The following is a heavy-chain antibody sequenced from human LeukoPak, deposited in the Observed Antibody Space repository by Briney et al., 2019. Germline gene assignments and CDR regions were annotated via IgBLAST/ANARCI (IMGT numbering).Heavy chain of an antibody. J-gene: IGHJ4*02. CDR2: IYHSGST. Sequence: SQTLALTCAVSGGSISSGGYSWSWIRQPPGKGREWIGYIYHSGSTNYNPSLKSRVTISVDTSKNQFSLKLSSVTAADTAVYYCARLALARNDFWSGPPSYYFDYWGQGTLVTVSS. CDR3: ARLALARNDFWSGPPSYYFDY. CDR1: GGSISSGGYS. V-gene: IGHV4-30-2*02. D-gene: IGHD3-3*01.